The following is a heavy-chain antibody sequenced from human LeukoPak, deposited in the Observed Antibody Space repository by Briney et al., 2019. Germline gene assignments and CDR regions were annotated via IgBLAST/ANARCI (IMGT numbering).Heavy chain of an antibody. J-gene: IGHJ1*01. D-gene: IGHD5/OR15-5a*01. CDR3: ARVITVYNVYEEVAEYFQY. CDR2: IKQDGSGK. Sequence: GGSLRLSCAASGFTFSSYWMSWVRLAPGKGLEWVANIKQDGSGKYYVDSVRGRFSISRDNSKNSLYLQMNSLRADDTAVYYCARVITVYNVYEEVAEYFQYWGQGTLVTVSS. CDR1: GFTFSSYW. V-gene: IGHV3-7*01.